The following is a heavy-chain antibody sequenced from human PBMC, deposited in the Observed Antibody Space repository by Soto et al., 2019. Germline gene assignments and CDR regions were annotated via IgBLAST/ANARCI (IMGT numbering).Heavy chain of an antibody. J-gene: IGHJ6*02. Sequence: PWGSLRLACAASGFTFSSYSINFFRHSPGKGLEWVSSISSSGSYIYYADSVKGRFTISRDNAKNSLFLQMNSLRAEDTAVYYCARDALSRTYGMDVWGQGTTVTVSS. D-gene: IGHD3-16*02. CDR3: ARDALSRTYGMDV. CDR1: GFTFSSYS. CDR2: ISSSGSYI. V-gene: IGHV3-21*01.